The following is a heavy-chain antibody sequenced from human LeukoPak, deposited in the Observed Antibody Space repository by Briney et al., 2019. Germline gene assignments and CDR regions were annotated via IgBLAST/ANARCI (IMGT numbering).Heavy chain of an antibody. CDR2: INSDGSST. D-gene: IGHD6-13*01. CDR1: GFTFSSYW. Sequence: GGSLRLSCAASGFTFSSYWIHWVRQAPGKGLVWVSRINSDGSSTVYADSVKGRFTISRDNAKNTLYLQMNSLRAEDTAVYYCATIAVAGPSDYWGQGTLVTVSS. CDR3: ATIAVAGPSDY. J-gene: IGHJ4*02. V-gene: IGHV3-74*01.